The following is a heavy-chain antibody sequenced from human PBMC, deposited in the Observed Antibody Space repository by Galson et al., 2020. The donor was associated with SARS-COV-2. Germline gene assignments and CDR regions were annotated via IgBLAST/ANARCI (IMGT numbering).Heavy chain of an antibody. CDR2: IDIAADT. J-gene: IGHJ4*02. D-gene: IGHD3-10*01. V-gene: IGHV3-13*01. CDR1: GFTFDSYD. CDR3: ARARPDYYGAGSFSYCDY. Sequence: TGGSLRLSCAASGFTFDSYDMHWVRQATGKGLEWVSVIDIAADTYYPGPVKGRFTISRESAKNSLYLQMNSLRAGDTAVYYCARARPDYYGAGSFSYCDYWGQGTRVTVSS.